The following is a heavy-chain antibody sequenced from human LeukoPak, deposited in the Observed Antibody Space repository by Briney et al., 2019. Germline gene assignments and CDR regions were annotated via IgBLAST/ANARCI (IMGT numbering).Heavy chain of an antibody. CDR3: ARALLGPHQQRWFDP. CDR2: INAGNGNT. Sequence: ASVKVSCKASGYTFTSYAMHWLRQAPGQRLEWMGWINAGNGNTKYSQKFQGRVTITRDTSASTAYMELSSLRSEDTAVYYCARALLGPHQQRWFDPWGQGTLVTVSS. V-gene: IGHV1-3*01. D-gene: IGHD6-13*01. CDR1: GYTFTSYA. J-gene: IGHJ5*02.